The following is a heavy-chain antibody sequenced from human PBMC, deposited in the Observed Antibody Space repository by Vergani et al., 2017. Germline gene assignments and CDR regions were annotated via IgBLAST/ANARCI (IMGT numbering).Heavy chain of an antibody. V-gene: IGHV4-39*01. J-gene: IGHJ4*02. D-gene: IGHD3-9*01. CDR1: GGSITGSSYY. CDR2: IYHSGGA. Sequence: QLHLQESGPGLVKPSETLSLTCTVSGGSITGSSYYWGWIRQPPGKGLGWIGNIYHSGGAYYNPSVKGRVTIYVDTAKNQFSLEVTSVPAADTAIYFCARTESFILRYCHWDLGGQGTLVTVSS. CDR3: ARTESFILRYCHWDL.